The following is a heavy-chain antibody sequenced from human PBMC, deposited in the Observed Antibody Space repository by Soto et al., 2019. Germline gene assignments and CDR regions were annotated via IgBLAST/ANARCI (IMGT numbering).Heavy chain of an antibody. D-gene: IGHD1-7*01. Sequence: ASVKVSCKASGYTFTGHYIHWVRQAPGQGLEWMGWINPNSGFTTYAQKFQGRVTMTRDTSISTAYMELSSLRSEDTAVYYCASLITGTTSLFDYWGQGTLVTVSS. CDR1: GYTFTGHY. CDR2: INPNSGFT. CDR3: ASLITGTTSLFDY. J-gene: IGHJ4*02. V-gene: IGHV1-2*02.